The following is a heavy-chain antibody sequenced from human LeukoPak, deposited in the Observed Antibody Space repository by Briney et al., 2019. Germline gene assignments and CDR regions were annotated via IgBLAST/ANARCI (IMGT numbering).Heavy chain of an antibody. V-gene: IGHV3-49*04. CDR1: GFTFSDYY. Sequence: PGGSLRLSCAASGFTFSDYYMSWVRQAPGKGLEWVGFIRSKAYGGTIECAASAKGRFIISRDDSKSIAYLQMNSLKTEDTAVYYCTRAQNVGVLDIWGQGTMVTVSS. CDR2: IRSKAYGGTI. CDR3: TRAQNVGVLDI. J-gene: IGHJ3*02. D-gene: IGHD1-26*01.